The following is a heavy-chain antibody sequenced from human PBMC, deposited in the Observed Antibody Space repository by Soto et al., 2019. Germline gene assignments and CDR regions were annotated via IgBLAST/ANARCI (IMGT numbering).Heavy chain of an antibody. CDR2: IYKITTT. J-gene: IGHJ5*01. V-gene: IGHV4-30-4*01. CDR1: GDSISTVDYF. CDR3: ARGRYCLTGRCFPNWFDS. Sequence: SETLALTCSVSGDSISTVDYFWAWIRQPPGQALEYIGYIYKITTTYYNPSFESRFAISLDTSKSQSSLNVTSVTAADTAVYFCARGRYCLTGRCFPNWFDSSGQGTLVTVSS. D-gene: IGHD2-15*01.